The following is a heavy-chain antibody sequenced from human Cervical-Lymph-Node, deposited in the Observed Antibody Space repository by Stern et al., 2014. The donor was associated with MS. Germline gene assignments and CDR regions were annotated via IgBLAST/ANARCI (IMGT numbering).Heavy chain of an antibody. CDR2: IYYSGTT. J-gene: IGHJ5*02. Sequence: VQLVESGPGLLRPSETLSLTCTVSGASITSYYWSWIRQPPGKGREWIGYIYYSGTTNYNASLKGRGAISIDTSKTQFSLRLSSVTAADTAVYYCARATDLWGQGTLVTVSS. V-gene: IGHV4-59*01. CDR1: GASITSYY. CDR3: ARATDL.